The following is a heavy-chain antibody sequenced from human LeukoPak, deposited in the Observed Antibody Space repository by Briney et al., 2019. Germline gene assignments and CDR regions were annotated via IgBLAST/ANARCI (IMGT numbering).Heavy chain of an antibody. CDR2: ISSSSSYI. D-gene: IGHD3-10*01. V-gene: IGHV3-21*01. Sequence: GGSLRLSCAASGFTFSSYSMNWVRQAPGKGLEWVSSISSSSSYIYYADSVKGRFTISRDNAKNSLYLQMNSLRAEDTAVYYCTKDLGSGSSYNSFDYWGQGTLVTVSS. J-gene: IGHJ4*02. CDR3: TKDLGSGSSYNSFDY. CDR1: GFTFSSYS.